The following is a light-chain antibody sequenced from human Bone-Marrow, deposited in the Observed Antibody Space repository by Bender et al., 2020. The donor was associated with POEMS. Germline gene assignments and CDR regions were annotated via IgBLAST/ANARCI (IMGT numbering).Light chain of an antibody. CDR3: AAWDDSLNGWV. CDR1: GSNIGGYP. CDR2: GDT. Sequence: QSVLTQPPSVSGTPGQRVTISCSGSGSNIGGYPVNWYQQLPGTAPRLLIYGDTNRPSGVPGRFSGSKSGTSASLAITGLQAGDEADYYCAAWDDSLNGWVFGGGTKLTVL. V-gene: IGLV1-44*01. J-gene: IGLJ3*02.